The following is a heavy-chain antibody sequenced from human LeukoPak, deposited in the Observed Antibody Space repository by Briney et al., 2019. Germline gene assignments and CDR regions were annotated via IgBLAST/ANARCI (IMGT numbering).Heavy chain of an antibody. J-gene: IGHJ4*02. CDR2: IYSGGST. D-gene: IGHD2-2*01. V-gene: IGHV3-53*01. CDR3: ARARSSNFRYFDY. Sequence: AGGSLRLSCAASGLTVSRNYMCWVRQAPGKGLGWVSVIYSGGSTYYADSAKGRFTISRDYSKNTMDLQMNSLRADDTAVYYCARARSSNFRYFDYWGQGTLVTVSS. CDR1: GLTVSRNY.